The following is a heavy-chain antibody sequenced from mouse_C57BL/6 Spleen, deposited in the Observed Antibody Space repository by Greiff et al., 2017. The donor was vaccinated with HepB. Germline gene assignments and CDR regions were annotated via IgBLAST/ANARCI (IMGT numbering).Heavy chain of an antibody. CDR1: GYTFTSYW. V-gene: IGHV1-55*01. J-gene: IGHJ1*03. CDR3: ARLGDWYFDV. Sequence: QVHVKQPGAELVKPGASVKMSCKASGYTFTSYWITWVKQRPGQGLEWIGDIYPGSGSTNYNEKFKSKATLTVDTSSSTAYMQLSSLTSEDSAVYYCARLGDWYFDVWGTGTTVTVSS. CDR2: IYPGSGST.